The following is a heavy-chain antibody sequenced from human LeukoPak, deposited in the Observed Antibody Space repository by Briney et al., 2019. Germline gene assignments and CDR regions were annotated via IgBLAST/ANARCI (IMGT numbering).Heavy chain of an antibody. Sequence: PGGSLRLSCAASEFTFNISWMHWVRQAPGKGLVWVSRINSDGTTTNYADSVKGRFTISRDNVKNTLYLQMSSLRAADTALYYCTRGPSSWGSLDLWGQGTLVTVSS. CDR1: EFTFNISW. V-gene: IGHV3-74*01. CDR3: TRGPSSWGSLDL. J-gene: IGHJ5*02. D-gene: IGHD2-2*01. CDR2: INSDGTTT.